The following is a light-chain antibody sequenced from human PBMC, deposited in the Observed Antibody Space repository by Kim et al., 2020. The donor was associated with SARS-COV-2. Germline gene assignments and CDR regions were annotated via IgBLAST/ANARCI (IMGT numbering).Light chain of an antibody. CDR2: GAS. CDR1: QSISSN. J-gene: IGKJ4*01. CDR3: QQYNNWPLT. V-gene: IGKV3-15*01. Sequence: VSPGEGATLSCRASQSISSNLAWYQHKPGQAPRLLIHGASTRATDIPARFSGSGSGTEFTLTMSSLQSEDFAIYYCQQYNNWPLTFGGGTKVDIK.